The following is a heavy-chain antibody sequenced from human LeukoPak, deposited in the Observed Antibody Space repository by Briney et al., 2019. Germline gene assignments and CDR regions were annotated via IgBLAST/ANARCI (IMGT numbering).Heavy chain of an antibody. V-gene: IGHV4-59*01. CDR1: GGSISSYY. J-gene: IGHJ4*02. CDR2: FYYSGST. CDR3: ARVDSSSWYYFDY. D-gene: IGHD6-13*01. Sequence: SETLSLTCTVSGGSISSYYWSWIRQPPGKGLEWIGYFYYSGSTNYNPSLKSRVTISVDTSKNQFSLKLSSVTAADTAVYYCARVDSSSWYYFDYWGQGTLVTVSS.